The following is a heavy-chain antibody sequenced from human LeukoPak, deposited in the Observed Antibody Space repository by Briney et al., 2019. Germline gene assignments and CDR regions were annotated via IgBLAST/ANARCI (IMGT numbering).Heavy chain of an antibody. CDR3: ARGDDYSRYYFDY. Sequence: GGSLRLSCAASGFPFSSFSMNWVRQAPGKGLEWFSSISSSSSYIYYADSLKGRFTISRDNAKNSLYLQMNSLRAEDTAVYYCARGDDYSRYYFDYWGQGTLVTVSS. D-gene: IGHD4-11*01. CDR2: ISSSSSYI. V-gene: IGHV3-21*01. CDR1: GFPFSSFS. J-gene: IGHJ4*02.